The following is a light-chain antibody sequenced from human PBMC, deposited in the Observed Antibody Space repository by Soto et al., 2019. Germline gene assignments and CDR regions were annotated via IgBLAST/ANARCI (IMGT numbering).Light chain of an antibody. CDR1: QSISSR. J-gene: IGKJ5*01. V-gene: IGKV1-5*03. CDR2: KAS. CDR3: QQYTGRTTT. Sequence: DIQMTQSPSTLSASVGDRVTITCRASQSISSRLAWYQQKPGKAPKLLIYKASGLESGVPSRFSGSGSGTECTLTITRLEPEDSAVDFCQQYTGRTTTFGQGTRLEI.